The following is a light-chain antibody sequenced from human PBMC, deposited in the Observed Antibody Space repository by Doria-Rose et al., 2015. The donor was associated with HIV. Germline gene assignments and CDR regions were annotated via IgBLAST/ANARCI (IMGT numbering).Light chain of an antibody. J-gene: IGKJ3*01. CDR3: QQYYDTPS. CDR1: QSLLYTSKNY. Sequence: DIRMTQSPEYLGMSLGERATLNCKSNQSLLYTSKNYLAWYHQKPGQPPKLLIYWESTRQSGVTARFSGSEPGTDFTLTISSLEAEDVAVYYCQQYYDTPSFGPGTTVYIK. CDR2: WES. V-gene: IGKV4-1*01.